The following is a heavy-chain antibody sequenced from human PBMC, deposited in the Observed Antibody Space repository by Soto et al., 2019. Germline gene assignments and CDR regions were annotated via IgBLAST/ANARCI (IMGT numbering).Heavy chain of an antibody. CDR1: GFTFSNHS. J-gene: IGHJ4*02. CDR3: ARVRYSNTFTPDH. CDR2: ISSGSSII. D-gene: IGHD5-12*01. V-gene: IGHV3-48*01. Sequence: EVQLVESGGGLVPPGGSLRLSCAASGFTFSNHSLNWVRQAPGKGLEWVSYISSGSSIIYYADSVKGRFTISRDNAKSSLYLQMNSLRAEHTAVYYCARVRYSNTFTPDHWGQRTIVTVSS.